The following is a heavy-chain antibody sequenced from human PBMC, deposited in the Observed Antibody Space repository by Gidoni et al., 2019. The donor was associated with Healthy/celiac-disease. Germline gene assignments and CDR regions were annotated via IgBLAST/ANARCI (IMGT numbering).Heavy chain of an antibody. CDR2: ISGSGGST. CDR3: AKGTLYYDFWSGVFDY. D-gene: IGHD3-3*01. V-gene: IGHV3-23*01. CDR1: GFTFSSYA. Sequence: EVQLLESGGGLVQPGGSLRLSCAAPGFTFSSYAMGWVRQAPGKGLEWVSAISGSGGSTYYADSVKGRFTISRDNSKNTLYLQMNSLRAEDTAVYYCAKGTLYYDFWSGVFDYWGQGTLVTVSS. J-gene: IGHJ4*02.